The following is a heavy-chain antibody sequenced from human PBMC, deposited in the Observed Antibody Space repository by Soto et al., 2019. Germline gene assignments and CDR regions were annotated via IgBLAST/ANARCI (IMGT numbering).Heavy chain of an antibody. D-gene: IGHD2-2*01. J-gene: IGHJ6*02. CDR1: GGTFSSYA. V-gene: IGHV1-69*13. CDR3: ARGGIVVVPAAIYYYGMDV. Sequence: SVKVSCKASGGTFSSYAISLLREGPGQVLEWMGGIIPIFGTANYAQKFQGRVTITADESTSTAYMELSSLRSEDTAVYYCARGGIVVVPAAIYYYGMDVWGQGTTVTAP. CDR2: IIPIFGTA.